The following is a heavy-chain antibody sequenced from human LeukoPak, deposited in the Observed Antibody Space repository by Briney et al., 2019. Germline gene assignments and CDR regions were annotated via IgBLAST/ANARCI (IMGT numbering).Heavy chain of an antibody. CDR1: GFTFSSYA. Sequence: GGSLRLSCAASGFTFSSYAMSWVRQAPGKGLEWVSAISGSGGSTYYADSVKGRFTISRDNSKNTLYLQMNSLRAEDTAVYYCAKLIVVVPAAFDAFDIWGQGTMVTVSS. CDR3: AKLIVVVPAAFDAFDI. V-gene: IGHV3-23*01. J-gene: IGHJ3*02. CDR2: ISGSGGST. D-gene: IGHD2-2*01.